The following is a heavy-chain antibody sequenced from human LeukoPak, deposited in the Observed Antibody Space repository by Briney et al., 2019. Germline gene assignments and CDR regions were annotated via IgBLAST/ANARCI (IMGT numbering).Heavy chain of an antibody. CDR2: INHSGST. Sequence: SEALSLTCAVYGGSFSGYYWSWIRQPPGKGLEWIGEINHSGSTNYNPSLKSRVTISVDTSKNQFSLKLSSVTAADTAVYYCARAIDLGDSSGYSLAIWGQGTLVTVSS. J-gene: IGHJ4*02. V-gene: IGHV4-34*01. CDR3: ARAIDLGDSSGYSLAI. D-gene: IGHD3-22*01. CDR1: GGSFSGYY.